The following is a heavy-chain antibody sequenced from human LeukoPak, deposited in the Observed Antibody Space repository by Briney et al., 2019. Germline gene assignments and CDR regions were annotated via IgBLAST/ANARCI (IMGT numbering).Heavy chain of an antibody. CDR3: ARDYDILTGYDY. CDR2: ISSSGSTI. Sequence: GSLRLSCTASGFTFSSYEMNWVRQAPGKGLEWVSYISSSGSTIYYADSVKGRFTISRDNAKNSLYLQMHSLRAEDTAVYYCARDYDILTGYDYWGQGTLVTVSS. CDR1: GFTFSSYE. J-gene: IGHJ4*02. V-gene: IGHV3-48*03. D-gene: IGHD3-9*01.